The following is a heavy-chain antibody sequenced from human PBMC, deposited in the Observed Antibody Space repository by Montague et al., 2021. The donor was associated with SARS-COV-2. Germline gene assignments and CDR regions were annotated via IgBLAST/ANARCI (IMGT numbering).Heavy chain of an antibody. CDR2: ISGSGGRT. Sequence: SRRLSCAASEFPFSSYAMSWVRQAPGKGLEWVSPISGSGGRTYYADSVKGRFTLSRDNSKNTLYLQMNSLRAEDMAVYYCAKAALGSSSYFDYWGQGTLVTVSS. D-gene: IGHD6-13*01. V-gene: IGHV3-23*01. CDR1: EFPFSSYA. J-gene: IGHJ4*02. CDR3: AKAALGSSSYFDY.